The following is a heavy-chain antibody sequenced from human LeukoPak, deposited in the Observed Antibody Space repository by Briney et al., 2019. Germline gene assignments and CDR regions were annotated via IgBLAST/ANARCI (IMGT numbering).Heavy chain of an antibody. CDR3: AKRPTGIAAAGTRYYFDY. CDR2: IPASGGST. D-gene: IGHD6-13*01. J-gene: IGHJ4*02. CDR1: GFTFSSNV. V-gene: IGHV3-23*01. Sequence: GGSLRLSCVASGFTFSSNVMIWVRQAPGKGLEWVSSIPASGGSTYYADSVKGRFTISRDNSKNTLYLQMNSLRAEDTAVYYCAKRPTGIAAAGTRYYFDYWGQGTLVTVSS.